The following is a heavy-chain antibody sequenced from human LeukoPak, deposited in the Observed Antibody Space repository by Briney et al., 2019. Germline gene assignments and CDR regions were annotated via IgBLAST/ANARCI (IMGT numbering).Heavy chain of an antibody. V-gene: IGHV3-64*01. D-gene: IGHD3-22*01. Sequence: PGGSLRLSXAASGFTLSTYAIHWVRQAPGKGLEFDTGITSNGVSTYYGNSVKGRFTISRDNSKNTLYLQMGSLRAEDMAVYYCATRDYYDSSGYMRWGQGTLVTVSS. CDR1: GFTLSTYA. CDR2: ITSNGVST. J-gene: IGHJ4*02. CDR3: ATRDYYDSSGYMR.